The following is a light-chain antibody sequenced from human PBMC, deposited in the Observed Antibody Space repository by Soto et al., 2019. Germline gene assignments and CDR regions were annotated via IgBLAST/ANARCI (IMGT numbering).Light chain of an antibody. CDR2: RAS. Sequence: DIQMTQSPSSLSASVGDRVTISCRASQSITSFLNWYQQKPGTAPRLLIYRASSVKSGVPPRFSGSGSGRDFTLTISSLRPEDRAVYFCQQSYSSPWTFGQGTKVE. CDR3: QQSYSSPWT. CDR1: QSITSF. J-gene: IGKJ1*01. V-gene: IGKV1-39*01.